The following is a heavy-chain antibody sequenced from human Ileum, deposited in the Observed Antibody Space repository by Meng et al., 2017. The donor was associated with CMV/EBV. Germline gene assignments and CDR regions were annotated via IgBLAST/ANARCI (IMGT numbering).Heavy chain of an antibody. V-gene: IGHV1-2*02. D-gene: IGHD7-27*01. Sequence: VQAGGGVKKPGASVEVSCKASSATITGYYVPWGRQAPGQSLEYMGCINPNGGGVNYAQKLQDRVTMTRDTSINTAYMELTRLTSDDTAVYYSGRVYWGSLGTFDYWGQGTLVTVSS. J-gene: IGHJ4*02. CDR1: SATITGYY. CDR2: INPNGGGV. CDR3: GRVYWGSLGTFDY.